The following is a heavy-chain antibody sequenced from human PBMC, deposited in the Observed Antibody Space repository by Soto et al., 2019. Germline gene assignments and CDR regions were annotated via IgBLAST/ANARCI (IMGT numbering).Heavy chain of an antibody. CDR2: INRSGST. CDR1: GGSFPGYY. Sequence: SETLSLACAVYGGSFPGYYWGWIRQPPGKGLEWIGEINRSGSTNYNSSLKSRVTISVDTSKNQFSLKLSSVTAADTAVYYCARRTVGASPNWFDPWGQGTLVTVSS. J-gene: IGHJ5*02. D-gene: IGHD1-26*01. CDR3: ARRTVGASPNWFDP. V-gene: IGHV4-34*01.